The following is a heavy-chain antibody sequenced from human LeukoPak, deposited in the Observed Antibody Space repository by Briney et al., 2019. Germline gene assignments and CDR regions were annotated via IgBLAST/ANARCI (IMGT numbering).Heavy chain of an antibody. CDR2: ISADGSNQ. V-gene: IGHV3-30*04. Sequence: GRSLRLSCAASEFTFRTYDMYWVRQAPGKGLEWVAVISADGSNQNYADSVKGRFSISRDNSKNTLDLQMNSLRPEDTAVYYCGRAMDYWGQGSLVTVSS. CDR1: EFTFRTYD. CDR3: GRAMDY. J-gene: IGHJ4*02. D-gene: IGHD2-2*01.